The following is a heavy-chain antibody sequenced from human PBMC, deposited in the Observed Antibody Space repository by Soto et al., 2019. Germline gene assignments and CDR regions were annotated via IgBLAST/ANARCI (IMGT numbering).Heavy chain of an antibody. CDR2: IYYTGST. CDR1: GFSINSNNW. D-gene: IGHD3-3*01. V-gene: IGHV4-28*01. J-gene: IGHJ4*02. Sequence: SETLSLTCVVSGFSINSNNWWVWIRQPPGKGLEWIGDIYYTGSTFYSPSLKNRVTMSVDSAKGQFPLKLSSVTAVDTAVYYCARKQRKPAPFWNWGQGALVTVSS. CDR3: ARKQRKPAPFWN.